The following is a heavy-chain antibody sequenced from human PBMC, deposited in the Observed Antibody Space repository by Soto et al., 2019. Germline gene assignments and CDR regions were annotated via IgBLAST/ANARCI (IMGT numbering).Heavy chain of an antibody. Sequence: QVQLVESGGGVVQPGRSLRLSCAASGFTFSSYGMHWVRQAPGKGLEWVAVISYDGSDKYYADSVKGRFTISRDNSKNTLYLQMNSLRAEDAAAYSCARSQGYRVESQLQYWGYFDSWGQGTLVTVSS. V-gene: IGHV3-30*03. CDR2: ISYDGSDK. CDR1: GFTFSSYG. D-gene: IGHD2-2*02. J-gene: IGHJ4*02. CDR3: ARSQGYRVESQLQYWGYFDS.